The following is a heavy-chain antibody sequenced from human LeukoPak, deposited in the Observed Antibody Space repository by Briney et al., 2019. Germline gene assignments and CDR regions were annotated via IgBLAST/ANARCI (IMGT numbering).Heavy chain of an antibody. CDR2: IYYSGST. Sequence: SETLSLTCTVSGGSINSSSYYWGWIRQPPGKGLEWIGSIYYSGSTYYNPSLKSRVTISVDTSKNQFSLKLSSVTAADTAVYYCARRTIFQIAFDYWGQGTLVTVSS. J-gene: IGHJ4*02. CDR1: GGSINSSSYY. CDR3: ARRTIFQIAFDY. V-gene: IGHV4-39*01. D-gene: IGHD3-9*01.